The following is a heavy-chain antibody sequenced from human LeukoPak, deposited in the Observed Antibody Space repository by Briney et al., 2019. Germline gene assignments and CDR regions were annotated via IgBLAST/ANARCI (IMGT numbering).Heavy chain of an antibody. J-gene: IGHJ4*02. CDR3: ARAMDWNYEDY. D-gene: IGHD1-7*01. V-gene: IGHV4-34*01. CDR1: GGSFSGYY. CDR2: INHSGST. Sequence: PSETLSLTCAVYGGSFSGYYWSWIRQPPGKGLEWIGEINHSGSTNYNPSLKSRVTISVDTSKNQFSLKLSSVTAADTAVYYCARAMDWNYEDYWGQGTLVTVSS.